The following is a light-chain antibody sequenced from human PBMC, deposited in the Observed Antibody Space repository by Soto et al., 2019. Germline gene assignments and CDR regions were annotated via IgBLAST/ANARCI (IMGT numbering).Light chain of an antibody. J-gene: IGLJ2*01. V-gene: IGLV1-47*01. CDR1: SSNIGSNF. CDR2: RNN. Sequence: QSVLTQPPSASGTPGQRVTISCSGSSSNIGSNFVYWYQQFPGTAPKLLIYRNNQRPSGVPDRFSGSKSGTSASLAISGLQAEDEAEYYCQSYDTKLSGSVFGGGTKLTVL. CDR3: QSYDTKLSGSV.